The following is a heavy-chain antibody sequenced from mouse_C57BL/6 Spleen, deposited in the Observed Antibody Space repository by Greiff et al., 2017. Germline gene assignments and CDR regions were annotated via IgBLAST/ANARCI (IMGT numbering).Heavy chain of an antibody. Sequence: EVKLQESGPELVKPGASVKMSCKASGYTFTDYNMHWVKQSHGKSLEWIGYINPNNGGTSYNQKFKGKATLTVNKSSSTAYMELRSLTSEDSAVYYCARSPLYYDYDEGFAYWGQGTLVTVSA. CDR1: GYTFTDYN. D-gene: IGHD2-4*01. V-gene: IGHV1-22*01. CDR2: INPNNGGT. J-gene: IGHJ3*01. CDR3: ARSPLYYDYDEGFAY.